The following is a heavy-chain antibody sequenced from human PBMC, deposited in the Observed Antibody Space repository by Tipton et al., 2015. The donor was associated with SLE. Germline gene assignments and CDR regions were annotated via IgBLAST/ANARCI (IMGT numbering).Heavy chain of an antibody. D-gene: IGHD2-21*01. J-gene: IGHJ3*02. CDR1: GGSIRFHY. V-gene: IGHV4-4*07. CDR3: AYSQAFDI. CDR2: IYTSGST. Sequence: TLSLTCTVSGGSIRFHYWSWIRQPAGKGLEWIGRIYTSGSTNYNPSLKSRVTISVDTSKNQFSLKLSSVTAADTAVYYCAYSQAFDIWGQGTMVTVSS.